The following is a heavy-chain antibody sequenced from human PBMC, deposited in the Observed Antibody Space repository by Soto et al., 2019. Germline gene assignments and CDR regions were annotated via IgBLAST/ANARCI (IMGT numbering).Heavy chain of an antibody. D-gene: IGHD3-22*01. CDR1: GFTFAAYA. CDR3: AKSRGLLLHLDY. Sequence: EVQLVESGGGLVQPGRSLRLSCAASGFTFAAYAMHWVRQAPGKGLEWVSGISWNSGSIGYADSVKGRFTMSRDNAKKSLYLQMNSMRAEDTALYYCAKSRGLLLHLDYWGQGTLVTVSS. CDR2: ISWNSGSI. J-gene: IGHJ4*02. V-gene: IGHV3-9*01.